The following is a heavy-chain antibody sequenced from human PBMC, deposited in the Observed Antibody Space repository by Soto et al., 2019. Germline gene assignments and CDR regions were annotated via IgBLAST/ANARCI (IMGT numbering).Heavy chain of an antibody. V-gene: IGHV1-18*01. CDR2: ISAYNGNT. Sequence: QVQLVQSGAEVKKPGASVKVSCKASGYTFTSYGISWVRQAPGQGLEWMGWISAYNGNTNYALKLQGRVTMTTDTSTSTAYMELRSLRSDDTAVYYCARVYDQSWFGEPINYYYMDVWGKGTTVTVSS. CDR1: GYTFTSYG. CDR3: ARVYDQSWFGEPINYYYMDV. D-gene: IGHD3-10*01. J-gene: IGHJ6*03.